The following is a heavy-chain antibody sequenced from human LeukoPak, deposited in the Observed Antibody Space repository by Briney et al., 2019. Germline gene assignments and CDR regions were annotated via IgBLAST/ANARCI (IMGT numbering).Heavy chain of an antibody. D-gene: IGHD6-19*01. V-gene: IGHV4-34*01. CDR1: GGSFSGYY. Sequence: SETLSLTCAVYGGSFSGYYWSWIRQPPGKGLEWIGEINHRGSTKYSPSLESRVTISADTSKNQLSLKLSSVTAADTAVYYCARRDSSGWYGTHYYYMDVWGKGTTVTVSS. CDR2: INHRGST. CDR3: ARRDSSGWYGTHYYYMDV. J-gene: IGHJ6*03.